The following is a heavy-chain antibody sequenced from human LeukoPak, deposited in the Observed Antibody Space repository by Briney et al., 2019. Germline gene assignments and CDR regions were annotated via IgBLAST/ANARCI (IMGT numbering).Heavy chain of an antibody. Sequence: GGSLRLSCAASGFTFSNYAMNWVRQAPGKGLEWVSGISANGDTTYYVDSVRGRFTISRDNSKNSVFLQMNCLRDADTAVYYCVKDFWPARDGGGYYSPFEYWGEGTLVTVSS. CDR1: GFTFSNYA. CDR3: VKDFWPARDGGGYYSPFEY. D-gene: IGHD3-22*01. J-gene: IGHJ4*02. CDR2: ISANGDTT. V-gene: IGHV3-23*01.